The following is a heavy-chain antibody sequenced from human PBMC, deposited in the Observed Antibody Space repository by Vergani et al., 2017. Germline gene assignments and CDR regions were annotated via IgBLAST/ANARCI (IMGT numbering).Heavy chain of an antibody. CDR3: ARDFXVVRGVFSLDYYYYGMDV. Sequence: QVQLVESGGGVVQPGRSLRLSCAASGFTFSSYAMHWVRQAPGKGLEWVAVISYDGSNKYYADSVKGRFTISRDNSKNTLYLQMNSLRAEDTAVYYCARDFXVVRGVFSLDYYYYGMDVWGQGTTVTVSS. CDR1: GFTFSSYA. CDR2: ISYDGSNK. D-gene: IGHD3-10*01. V-gene: IGHV3-30-3*01. J-gene: IGHJ6*02.